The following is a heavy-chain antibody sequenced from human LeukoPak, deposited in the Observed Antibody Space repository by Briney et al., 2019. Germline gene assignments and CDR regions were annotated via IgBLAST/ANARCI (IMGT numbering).Heavy chain of an antibody. CDR3: ARKALNLGALGY. CDR2: ISAYNGNT. D-gene: IGHD3-16*01. Sequence: ASVKVSCKASGYTFTSYGISWVRQAPGQGLEWMGWISAYNGNTNYAQKLQGRVTMTTGTSTSTAYMELRSLRSDDTAVYYCARKALNLGALGYWGQGTLVTVSS. J-gene: IGHJ4*02. CDR1: GYTFTSYG. V-gene: IGHV1-18*01.